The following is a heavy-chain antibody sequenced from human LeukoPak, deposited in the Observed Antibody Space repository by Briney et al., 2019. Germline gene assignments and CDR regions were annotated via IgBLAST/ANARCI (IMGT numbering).Heavy chain of an antibody. CDR1: GFAFSSYW. D-gene: IGHD6-19*01. CDR2: IRQDGSER. J-gene: IGHJ4*02. V-gene: IGHV3-7*03. Sequence: GGSLRLSCAASGFAFSSYWMSWVRQAPGKGLEWVANIRQDGSERYYVDSVKGRFTISRDDAKNSLYLQMDSLRAEDTAVYYCARGAQWLAGRFDYWGQGTPVAVSS. CDR3: ARGAQWLAGRFDY.